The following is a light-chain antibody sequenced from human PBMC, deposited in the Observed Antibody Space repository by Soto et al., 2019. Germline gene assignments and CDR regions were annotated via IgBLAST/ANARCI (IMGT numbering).Light chain of an antibody. CDR1: SSDVGGYKF. V-gene: IGLV2-8*01. Sequence: QSALTQPPSASGSPGQSVTISCTGTSSDVGGYKFVSWYQQHPGKAPKLIIYEVIKRPSGVPDRFSGSKPGNTASLTVSGLQAEDEGDYYCSSYGGSNNLVFGGGTKLTVL. J-gene: IGLJ2*01. CDR2: EVI. CDR3: SSYGGSNNLV.